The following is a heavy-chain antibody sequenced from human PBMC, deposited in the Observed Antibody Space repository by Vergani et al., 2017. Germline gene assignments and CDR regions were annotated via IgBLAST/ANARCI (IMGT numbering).Heavy chain of an antibody. Sequence: VQLQASGPGRVKPSQTLSLTCTMSGGSISAGYYFWSWIRQPAGKGLEWLGHISASGNASHSPSLKTRVSMSVDTSKNKFSLTVTSVTAADTAIYFCARRSGGYYSGGKVHPLRTAFDVWGHGTVVTVSS. D-gene: IGHD2-15*01. CDR1: GGSISAGYYF. J-gene: IGHJ3*01. CDR2: ISASGNA. CDR3: ARRSGGYYSGGKVHPLRTAFDV. V-gene: IGHV4-61*02.